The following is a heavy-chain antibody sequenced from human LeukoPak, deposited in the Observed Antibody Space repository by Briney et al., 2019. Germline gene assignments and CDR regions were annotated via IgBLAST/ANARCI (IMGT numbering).Heavy chain of an antibody. CDR3: VKDQGFYYDCSVYY. CDR1: GFTFSSYA. D-gene: IGHD3-22*01. Sequence: PGGSLRLSCAASGFTFSSYAMSWVRQAPGKGLEWVSAISGSGGSTYYGDSVKGRFTISRDNSKNTLYLQMNSLRAEDTAVYYCVKDQGFYYDCSVYYWGQGTLVTVSS. J-gene: IGHJ4*02. CDR2: ISGSGGST. V-gene: IGHV3-23*01.